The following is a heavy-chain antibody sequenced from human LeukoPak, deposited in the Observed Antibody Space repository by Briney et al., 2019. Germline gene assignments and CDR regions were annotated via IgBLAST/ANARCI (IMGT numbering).Heavy chain of an antibody. J-gene: IGHJ4*02. Sequence: EASVKVSCKASGCTFTGYYMHWVRQAPGQGLEWMGWINPDSGGTNFAQKFQGRVTMTRDTSISTAYMELSRLRSDDTAVYYCGRDFRDSLDYWGQGTLVTVSS. CDR3: GRDFRDSLDY. V-gene: IGHV1-2*02. CDR2: INPDSGGT. CDR1: GCTFTGYY.